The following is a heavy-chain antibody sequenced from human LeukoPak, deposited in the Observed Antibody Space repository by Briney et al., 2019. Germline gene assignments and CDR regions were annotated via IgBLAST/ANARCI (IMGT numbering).Heavy chain of an antibody. CDR3: ARAGMVRGVIITLFDY. D-gene: IGHD3-10*01. J-gene: IGHJ4*02. CDR2: INPNSGGT. Sequence: ASVKVSCKASGYTFTGYYMHWVRQAPGQGLEWMGRINPNSGGTNYAQKFQGRVTMTRDTSISTPYMELSRLRSDDTAVYYCARAGMVRGVIITLFDYWGQGTLVTVSS. V-gene: IGHV1-2*06. CDR1: GYTFTGYY.